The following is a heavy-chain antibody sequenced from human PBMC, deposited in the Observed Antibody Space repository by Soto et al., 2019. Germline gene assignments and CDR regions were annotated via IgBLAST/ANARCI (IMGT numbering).Heavy chain of an antibody. D-gene: IGHD2-8*01. Sequence: EVLLLESGGGLVQPGGSLRLSCAASGFTFSSYAMSWVRQATGKGLEWVSTISGSGGGTYFADSVKGRFTISRDNSKNTLYLQMNSLRVEDTAVYHCGKDRRYCSNGVCGGIDYWGQGTLVTVSP. CDR3: GKDRRYCSNGVCGGIDY. J-gene: IGHJ4*02. CDR1: GFTFSSYA. CDR2: ISGSGGGT. V-gene: IGHV3-23*01.